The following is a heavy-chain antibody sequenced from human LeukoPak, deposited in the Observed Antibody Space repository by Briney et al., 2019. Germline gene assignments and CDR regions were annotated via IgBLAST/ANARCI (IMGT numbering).Heavy chain of an antibody. Sequence: GGSLRLSCAASGFTFSSYAMSWVRQAPGKGLEWVSAISGSGGSTYYADSVKGRFTVSRDNSKNTLYLQMNSLRAEDTAVYYCAKAPVVVPAAIDYWGQGTLVTVSS. CDR3: AKAPVVVPAAIDY. V-gene: IGHV3-23*01. D-gene: IGHD2-2*02. CDR2: ISGSGGST. CDR1: GFTFSSYA. J-gene: IGHJ4*02.